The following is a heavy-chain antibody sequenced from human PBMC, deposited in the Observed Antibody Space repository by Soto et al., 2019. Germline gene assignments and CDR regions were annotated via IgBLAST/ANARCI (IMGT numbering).Heavy chain of an antibody. V-gene: IGHV3-23*01. D-gene: IGHD3-3*01. J-gene: IGHJ4*02. CDR3: VRETTSYVFCSGRAITTSFAY. CDR2: ISGNGGST. Sequence: GGSLRLSCAASGFTFSSYSMSWVRQAPGKGLEWVSAISGNGGSTYYADSVKGRFTISRDNSKNTLYLQMNSLRTEDTAVYYCVRETTSYVFCSGRAITTSFAYWGQGPLVTVSS. CDR1: GFTFSSYS.